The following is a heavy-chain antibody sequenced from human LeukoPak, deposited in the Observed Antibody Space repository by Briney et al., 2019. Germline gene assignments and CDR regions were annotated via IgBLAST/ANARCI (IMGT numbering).Heavy chain of an antibody. V-gene: IGHV1-46*01. CDR1: GYTFIRYH. J-gene: IGHJ4*02. CDR3: ARDAGYTSSWPTDY. CDR2: LKLYDGSI. Sequence: ASVKVSCKASGYTFIRYHMHWVRQAPGQGLEWIGVLKLYDGSISHAQKFQGRVTMTSDTSTSTAYMELRSLRSDDTAVYYCARDAGYTSSWPTDYWGQGTLVTVSS. D-gene: IGHD6-13*01.